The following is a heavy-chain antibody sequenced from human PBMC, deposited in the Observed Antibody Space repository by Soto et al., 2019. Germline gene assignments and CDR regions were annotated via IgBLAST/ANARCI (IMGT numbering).Heavy chain of an antibody. CDR3: AKDVVVGATAGLGDYYYYYGMDV. Sequence: QVQLVESGGGVVQPGRSLRLSCAASGFTFSSYGMHWVRQAPGKGLEWVAVISYDGSNKYYADSVKGRFTISRDNSKQTLYLQMSSLRAEDTAVYYCAKDVVVGATAGLGDYYYYYGMDVWGQGTTVTVSS. CDR1: GFTFSSYG. J-gene: IGHJ6*02. CDR2: ISYDGSNK. D-gene: IGHD1-26*01. V-gene: IGHV3-30*18.